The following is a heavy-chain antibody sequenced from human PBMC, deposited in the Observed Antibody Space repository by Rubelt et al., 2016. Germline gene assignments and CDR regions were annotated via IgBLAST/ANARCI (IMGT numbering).Heavy chain of an antibody. Sequence: QVQLQQWGAGLLKPSETLSLTCAVYGGSFSGYYWSWIRQPPGKGLEWIGEINHSGSTNYNPSLKSRGTISVDTSKNQFSLKLSSVTAADTAVYYCARRRGGAAAGTYYYYGMDVWGQGTTVTVSS. CDR1: GGSFSGYY. V-gene: IGHV4-34*01. J-gene: IGHJ6*02. CDR3: ARRRGGAAAGTYYYYGMDV. D-gene: IGHD6-13*01. CDR2: INHSGST.